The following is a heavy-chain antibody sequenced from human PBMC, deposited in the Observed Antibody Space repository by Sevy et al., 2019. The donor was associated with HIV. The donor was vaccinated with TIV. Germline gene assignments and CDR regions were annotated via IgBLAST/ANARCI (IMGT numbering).Heavy chain of an antibody. J-gene: IGHJ3*02. D-gene: IGHD3-22*01. V-gene: IGHV1-8*01. Sequence: ASVKVSCKASGYTFTSYDINWVRQATGQGLEWMGWMNPKSGNTDYAQKFQGRVTLTRNACISTAYMELSSLTSEDTAVYYCARGRFYWMSYYVSGGDGAIDIWGQGTMVTVSS. CDR2: MNPKSGNT. CDR1: GYTFTSYD. CDR3: ARGRFYWMSYYVSGGDGAIDI.